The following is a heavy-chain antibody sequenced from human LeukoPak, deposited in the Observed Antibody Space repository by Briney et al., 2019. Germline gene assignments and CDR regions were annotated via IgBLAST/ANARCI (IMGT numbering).Heavy chain of an antibody. V-gene: IGHV4-39*01. CDR1: GGSISSSSYY. J-gene: IGHJ4*02. Sequence: SETLSLTCTVSGGSISSSSYYWGWIRHPPGKGLEWTGSVYYGGSTYYNPSLKSRVTISVDTSKNQFSLKLSSVTAADTAVYYCARTEDIVVVVAAKWGQGTLVTVSS. D-gene: IGHD2-15*01. CDR3: ARTEDIVVVVAAK. CDR2: VYYGGST.